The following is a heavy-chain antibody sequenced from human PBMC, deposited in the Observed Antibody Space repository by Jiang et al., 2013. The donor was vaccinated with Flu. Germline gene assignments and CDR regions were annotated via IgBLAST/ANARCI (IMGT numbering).Heavy chain of an antibody. CDR3: VTPVGAMGNWHFDL. J-gene: IGHJ2*01. CDR1: GGSIGRSRYY. D-gene: IGHD1-26*01. CDR2: VYHSGTN. Sequence: GPGLVKPSETLSLTCSVSGGSIGRSRYYWAWIRQSPGKGLEWIGTVYHSGTNYPNPSLRSRVSMSIDTSKTQFSLKLASVTAADTAVYYCVTPVGAMGNWHFDLWGRGTLVTVSS. V-gene: IGHV4-39*01.